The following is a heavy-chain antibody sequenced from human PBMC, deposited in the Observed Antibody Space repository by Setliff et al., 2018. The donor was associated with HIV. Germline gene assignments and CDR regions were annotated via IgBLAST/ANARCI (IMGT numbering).Heavy chain of an antibody. J-gene: IGHJ6*03. CDR2: IYYSGST. Sequence: SETLSLTCTVSGGSISSRSYYWGWIRQPPGKGLEWIGSIYYSGSTYYNPSLKSRVTISIDTSKNEFSLKLSSVTAADTAVYYCAGENPDGWLHHYTDVWGKGTTVTVSS. V-gene: IGHV4-39*07. D-gene: IGHD2-15*01. CDR1: GGSISSRSYY. CDR3: AGENPDGWLHHYTDV.